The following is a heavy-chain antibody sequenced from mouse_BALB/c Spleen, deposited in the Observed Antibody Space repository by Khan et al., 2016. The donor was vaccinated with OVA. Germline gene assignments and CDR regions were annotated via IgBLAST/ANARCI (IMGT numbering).Heavy chain of an antibody. D-gene: IGHD4-1*01. CDR1: GFTFSSYG. V-gene: IGHV5-6*01. CDR3: ASHLTGSFAY. J-gene: IGHJ3*01. CDR2: ISSGGDYT. Sequence: EVQLKESGGDLVKPGGSLKLSCAASGFTFSSYGMSWVRQTPDKRLEWVATISSGGDYTYYPDSVKGRFTISRDNAKNTLYLQMSSLKSEDTAMYYCASHLTGSFAYWGQGTLVTVSA.